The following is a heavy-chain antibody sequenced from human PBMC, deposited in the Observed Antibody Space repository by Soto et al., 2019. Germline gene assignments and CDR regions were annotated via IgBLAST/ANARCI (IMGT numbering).Heavy chain of an antibody. V-gene: IGHV3-33*01. J-gene: IGHJ4*02. CDR3: ATDPRGVYFH. D-gene: IGHD1-26*01. CDR2: IWYDGNKK. Sequence: QVQLVESGGGVVQPGRSLRLSCAASGFTFSTYGMYWVRQAPGKGLEWVANIWYDGNKKYYADSVKGRFSISRDNSKNILFLQMNSLRAEDTSVYYCATDPRGVYFHWGQGTVVTVSS. CDR1: GFTFSTYG.